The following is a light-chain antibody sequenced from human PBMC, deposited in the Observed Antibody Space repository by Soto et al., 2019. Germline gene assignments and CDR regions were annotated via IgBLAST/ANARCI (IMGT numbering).Light chain of an antibody. CDR2: AAS. Sequence: IQMTQSPSSLSASVGDRVTITCRASQSISTYLNWYQQKPGKAPKLLLYAASSLQSGVPSRFSGSGSGTDFTLTITSLQPEDFATYYCQQSYSAPGTFGQGTKLEIK. CDR3: QQSYSAPGT. J-gene: IGKJ2*01. V-gene: IGKV1-39*01. CDR1: QSISTY.